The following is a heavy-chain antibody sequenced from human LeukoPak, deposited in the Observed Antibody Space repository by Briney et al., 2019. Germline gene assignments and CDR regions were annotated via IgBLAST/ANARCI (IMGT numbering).Heavy chain of an antibody. CDR1: GVSISGSNYY. Sequence: SSETLSLTCTVSGVSISGSNYYWGWFRQPPGKGLEWIGSIYYSGSTDYNPSLKSRVTISAETSTNQFALKLSSVTAADTAVYYCAGEDIIMDPFEFWGQGTLVTVSS. V-gene: IGHV4-39*06. J-gene: IGHJ4*02. CDR3: AGEDIIMDPFEF. D-gene: IGHD5-12*01. CDR2: IYYSGST.